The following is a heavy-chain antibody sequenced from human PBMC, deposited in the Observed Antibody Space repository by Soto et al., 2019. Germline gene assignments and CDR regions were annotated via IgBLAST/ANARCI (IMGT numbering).Heavy chain of an antibody. Sequence: EVQLVESGGGLVKPGGSLRLSCAASGFISGYSMIWVRQAPGKGLEWVSHISSSGIFTDYADSVKGRFTISRDNAKNSLYLQMNSLRAEYTAVYYCATNEFSVDYWGQGTLVTVSS. CDR2: ISSSGIFT. CDR3: ATNEFSVDY. D-gene: IGHD1-1*01. J-gene: IGHJ4*02. V-gene: IGHV3-21*04. CDR1: GFISGYS.